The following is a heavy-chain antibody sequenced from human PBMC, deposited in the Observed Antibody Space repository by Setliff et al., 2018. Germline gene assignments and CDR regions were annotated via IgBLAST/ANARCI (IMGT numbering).Heavy chain of an antibody. V-gene: IGHV4-30-4*02. D-gene: IGHD3-10*01. CDR3: AREAPGYAFDI. Sequence: SETLSLTCTVSGGSISSGXXXWSXIRQPPGKGLEWIGYIYYSGSTYYNPSLXXXXTXXXXXXXXXXXXXXXXXXAXXXAVYYCAREAPGYAFDIWGQGTMVTVSS. J-gene: IGHJ3*02. CDR2: IYYSGST. CDR1: GGSISSGXXX.